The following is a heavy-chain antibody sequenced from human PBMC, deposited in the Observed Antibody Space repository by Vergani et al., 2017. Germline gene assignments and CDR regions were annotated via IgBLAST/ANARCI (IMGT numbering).Heavy chain of an antibody. CDR2: INHSGST. CDR3: ASSPLIDGYKQIRGRIDY. CDR1: GGSFSGYY. V-gene: IGHV4-34*01. D-gene: IGHD5-24*01. Sequence: QLQLQESGPGLVKPSETLSLTCAVYGGSFSGYYWSWIRQPPGKGLEWIGEINHSGSTNYNPSLKSRVTISVDTSKNQFSLKLSSVTAADTAVYYCASSPLIDGYKQIRGRIDYWGQGTLVTVSS. J-gene: IGHJ4*02.